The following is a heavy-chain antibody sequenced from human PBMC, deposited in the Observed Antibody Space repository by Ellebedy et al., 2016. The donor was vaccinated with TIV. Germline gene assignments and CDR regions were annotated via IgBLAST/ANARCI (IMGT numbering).Heavy chain of an antibody. J-gene: IGHJ5*02. Sequence: SETLSLXXTVSGGSVSSDIYYWSWIRQPPGKGLEWIGYIYYSGSTNYNPSLESRVTIAVDTSKNQFSLKLTSVTAADTAVYYCARSTITSGWSNWFDPWGQGTLFTVSS. CDR2: IYYSGST. CDR3: ARSTITSGWSNWFDP. V-gene: IGHV4-61*01. D-gene: IGHD6-19*01. CDR1: GGSVSSDIYY.